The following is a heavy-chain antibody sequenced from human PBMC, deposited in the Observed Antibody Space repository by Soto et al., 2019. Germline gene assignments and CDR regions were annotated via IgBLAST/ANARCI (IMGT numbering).Heavy chain of an antibody. CDR1: XXXFXXXX. Sequence: GGSXRLSXXASXXXFXXXXXXXXXQAPGKGLEWVXXXXSSGSTLYYEDSVKGRFTISRDNAKNSLYLQMNSLRAEDTAVYYCARGFGSGYEIMRSYYYYMDVWGKGTTVTVSS. J-gene: IGHJ6*03. D-gene: IGHD5-12*01. V-gene: IGHV3-11*01. CDR2: XXSSGSTL. CDR3: ARGFGSGYEIMRSYYYYMDV.